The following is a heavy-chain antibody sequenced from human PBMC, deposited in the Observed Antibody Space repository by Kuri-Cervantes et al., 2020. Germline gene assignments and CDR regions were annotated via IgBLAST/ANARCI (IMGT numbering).Heavy chain of an antibody. Sequence: GESLKISCKGSGYSLISYWIGWVRQMPGKGLEWMGIIYPGDSDTRYSPSFQGQVTFSADKSITTAYLQWSSLKASDSAMYYCARPLFSGYDLAGSDGFDLWGQGTMVTVSS. J-gene: IGHJ3*01. V-gene: IGHV5-51*01. CDR3: ARPLFSGYDLAGSDGFDL. D-gene: IGHD5-12*01. CDR2: IYPGDSDT. CDR1: GYSLISYW.